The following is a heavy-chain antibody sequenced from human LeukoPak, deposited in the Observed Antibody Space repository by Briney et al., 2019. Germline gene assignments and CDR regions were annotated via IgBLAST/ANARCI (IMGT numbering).Heavy chain of an antibody. CDR1: GGTFSSYA. D-gene: IGHD6-6*01. CDR3: AAQNSSSSYYYYGMDV. Sequence: SVKVSCKASGGTFSSYAISWVRQAPGQGLEWMGRIIPIFGIANYAQKFQGRVTITADKSTSTAYMELSSLRSEDTAVYYCAAQNSSSSYYYYGMDVWGQGTTDTVSS. J-gene: IGHJ6*02. V-gene: IGHV1-69*04. CDR2: IIPIFGIA.